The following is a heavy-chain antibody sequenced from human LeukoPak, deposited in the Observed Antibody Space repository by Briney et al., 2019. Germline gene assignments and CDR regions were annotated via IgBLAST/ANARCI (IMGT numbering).Heavy chain of an antibody. CDR2: ISSSSSYI. V-gene: IGHV3-21*01. D-gene: IGHD2-15*01. Sequence: GGSLRLSCAASGFTFSSYAMSWVRQAPGKGLEWVSSISSSSSYIYYADSVKGRFTISRDNAKNSLYLQMNSLRAEDTAVYYCARDFLGYCSGGSCYGLGYWGQGTLVTVSS. CDR1: GFTFSSYA. J-gene: IGHJ4*02. CDR3: ARDFLGYCSGGSCYGLGY.